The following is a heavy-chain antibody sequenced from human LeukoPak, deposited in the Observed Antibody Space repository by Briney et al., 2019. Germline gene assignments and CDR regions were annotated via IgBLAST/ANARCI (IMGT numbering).Heavy chain of an antibody. CDR2: INHSGST. CDR3: ARIRPGYCSSTSCQPGGWFDP. J-gene: IGHJ5*02. Sequence: SETLSLTCAVYGGPFSGYYWSWIRQPPGKGLEWIGEINHSGSTNYNPSLKSRVTISVDTSKNQFSLKLSSVTAADTAVYYCARIRPGYCSSTSCQPGGWFDPWGQGTLVTVSS. D-gene: IGHD2-2*01. V-gene: IGHV4-34*01. CDR1: GGPFSGYY.